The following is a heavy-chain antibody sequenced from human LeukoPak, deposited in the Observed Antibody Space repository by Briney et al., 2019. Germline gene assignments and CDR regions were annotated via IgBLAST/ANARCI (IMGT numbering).Heavy chain of an antibody. Sequence: TFSNYWMTWVRQPPGKGLEWIGYIYYSGSTYYNPSLKSRVTISVDTSKNQFSLKLSSVTAADTAVYYCAGTNNWNPYSPDYWGQGTLVTVSS. CDR1: TFSNYW. CDR3: AGTNNWNPYSPDY. V-gene: IGHV4-30-4*08. CDR2: IYYSGST. J-gene: IGHJ4*02. D-gene: IGHD1-20*01.